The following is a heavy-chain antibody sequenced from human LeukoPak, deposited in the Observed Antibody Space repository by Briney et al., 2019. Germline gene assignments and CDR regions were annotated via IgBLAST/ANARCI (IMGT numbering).Heavy chain of an antibody. J-gene: IGHJ4*02. Sequence: PGGSLRLSCAASGFTFSSYVMSWVRQAPGKGLEWVSYINHNAETIYNADSVKGRFTISRDNAKNVLYLQMNRLRDGDTAVYYCARDSDWAFDNWGQGTLVTVSS. CDR3: ARDSDWAFDN. CDR1: GFTFSSYV. D-gene: IGHD2-21*02. V-gene: IGHV3-48*02. CDR2: INHNAETI.